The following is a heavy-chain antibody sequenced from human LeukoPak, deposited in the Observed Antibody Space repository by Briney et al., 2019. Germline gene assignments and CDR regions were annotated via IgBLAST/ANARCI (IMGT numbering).Heavy chain of an antibody. CDR2: ISAYNGNT. Sequence: ASVKVSCKASGYTFTSYGISWVRQAPGQGLEWMGWISAYNGNTNYAQKLQGRVTMTTDTSTSTAYMELRSLRSDDTAVYYCARDWREIPLPYYFDYWGQGTLVTVSS. CDR3: ARDWREIPLPYYFDY. J-gene: IGHJ4*02. D-gene: IGHD1-26*01. V-gene: IGHV1-18*01. CDR1: GYTFTSYG.